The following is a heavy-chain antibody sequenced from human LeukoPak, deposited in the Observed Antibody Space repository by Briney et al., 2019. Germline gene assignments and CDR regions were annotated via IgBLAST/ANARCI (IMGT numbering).Heavy chain of an antibody. CDR2: ISSSSSYI. Sequence: PGVSLRLSCAASGFTFSSYSMNWVRQAPGKGLEWVSSISSSSSYIYYADSVKGRFTISRDNAKNSLYLQMNSLRAEDTAVYYCARSRGGPNSGEDAFDIWGQGTVVTVSS. V-gene: IGHV3-21*01. J-gene: IGHJ3*02. CDR1: GFTFSSYS. D-gene: IGHD2-15*01. CDR3: ARSRGGPNSGEDAFDI.